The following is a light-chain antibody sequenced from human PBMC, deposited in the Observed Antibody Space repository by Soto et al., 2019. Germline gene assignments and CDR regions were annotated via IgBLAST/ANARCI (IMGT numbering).Light chain of an antibody. V-gene: IGKV3-20*01. Sequence: EIVLTQSPGTLSLSPGEGATLSCRASQSVSSSYLAWYQHKPGQAPRLLIYGASSRATGIPDRFSGSGSGADFTLTISRLEPEDFAVYYCHQYGISPPVTFGQGTRLEIK. CDR2: GAS. J-gene: IGKJ5*01. CDR3: HQYGISPPVT. CDR1: QSVSSSY.